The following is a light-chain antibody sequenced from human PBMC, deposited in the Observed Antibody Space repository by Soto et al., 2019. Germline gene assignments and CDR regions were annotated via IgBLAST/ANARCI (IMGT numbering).Light chain of an antibody. V-gene: IGKV4-1*01. Sequence: DIVLTQSPDSLAVSLGERATINCKSSQIILYNSNNRNYVAWYQQKPGQPPKLLINWASTRESGVPDRFSGSGSGTDFTLTISSLQAEDVAVYYCQQYYTSWWSFGQGTKVDIK. CDR3: QQYYTSWWS. J-gene: IGKJ1*01. CDR2: WAS. CDR1: QIILYNSNNRNY.